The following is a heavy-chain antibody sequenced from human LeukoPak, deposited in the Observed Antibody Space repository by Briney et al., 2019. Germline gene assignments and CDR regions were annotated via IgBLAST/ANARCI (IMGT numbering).Heavy chain of an antibody. CDR3: ASGVVIIAHDY. CDR2: INPNSGGT. D-gene: IGHD2-21*01. V-gene: IGHV1-2*06. J-gene: IGHJ4*02. CDR1: GYTFTVYN. Sequence: ASVKVSCKASGYTFTVYNIHWVRQAPGQGLEWMGRINPNSGGTNYAQKFQGRVTMTRDTSISTAYMELNGLTSDDTALYYCASGVVIIAHDYWGQGTLVTVSS.